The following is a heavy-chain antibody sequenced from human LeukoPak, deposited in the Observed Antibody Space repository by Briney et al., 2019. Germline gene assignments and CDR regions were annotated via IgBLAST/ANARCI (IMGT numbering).Heavy chain of an antibody. CDR3: ARGMEPYYYMDV. CDR2: INPNSGGT. CDR1: GYTFTGYY. D-gene: IGHD1-26*01. Sequence: ASVKVSCKASGYTFTGYYMHWVRQAPGQGLEWMGWINPNSGGTNYAQKFQGRVTMTRDTSISTAYMELSRLRADDTAVYYCARGMEPYYYMDVWGKGTTVTVSS. V-gene: IGHV1-2*02. J-gene: IGHJ6*03.